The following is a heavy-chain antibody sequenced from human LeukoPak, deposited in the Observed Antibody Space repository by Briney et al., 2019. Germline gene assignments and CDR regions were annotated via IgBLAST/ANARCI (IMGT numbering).Heavy chain of an antibody. Sequence: ASVKVSCKASGYTFTSYDINCVRQATGQGLEWMGWMNPNSGNTGYAQKFQGRVTITRNTSISTAYMELSSLRSEDTAVYYCARGGSGSLHNDAFDIWGQGTMVTVSS. J-gene: IGHJ3*02. CDR3: ARGGSGSLHNDAFDI. CDR1: GYTFTSYD. V-gene: IGHV1-8*03. D-gene: IGHD2-15*01. CDR2: MNPNSGNT.